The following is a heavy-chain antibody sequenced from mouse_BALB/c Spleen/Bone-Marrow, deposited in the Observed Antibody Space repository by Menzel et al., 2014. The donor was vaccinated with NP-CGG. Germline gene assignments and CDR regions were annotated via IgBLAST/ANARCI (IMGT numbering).Heavy chain of an antibody. CDR1: GYIFTSYA. CDR3: AREGWLLRFDY. V-gene: IGHV1-14*01. J-gene: IGHJ2*01. CDR2: INPYNDVT. D-gene: IGHD2-3*01. Sequence: VQLQQSGPELVKPGTSVKMSCKASGYIFTSYAMDRVKQKPGQGLEWIGYINPYNDVTNYNEKFKGKATLTSDKSSSTTYMEVSSLTSEDSAVYYCAREGWLLRFDYWGQGTTLTVSS.